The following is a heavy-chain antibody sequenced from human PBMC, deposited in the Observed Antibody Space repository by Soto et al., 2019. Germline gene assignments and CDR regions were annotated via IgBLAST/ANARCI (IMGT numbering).Heavy chain of an antibody. D-gene: IGHD3-22*01. J-gene: IGHJ3*01. Sequence: GGSLRLSCSASGFTFGNYAMSWVRQAPGKGLEWVSAVSSTGTSPYYAGSVQGRFTISRDNSENMFYLQMKSLRAEDTAIYYCAKARPSGGYYYVEAFDVWGQGTMVTV. V-gene: IGHV3-23*01. CDR1: GFTFGNYA. CDR2: VSSTGTSP. CDR3: AKARPSGGYYYVEAFDV.